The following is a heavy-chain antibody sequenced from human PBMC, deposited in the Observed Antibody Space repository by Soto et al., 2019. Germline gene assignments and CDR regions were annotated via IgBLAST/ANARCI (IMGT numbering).Heavy chain of an antibody. V-gene: IGHV3-30*18. D-gene: IGHD4-4*01. Sequence: PGGSLRLSCAASGFTFSSYGMHWVRQAPGKGLEWVAVISYDGSNKYYADSVKGRFTISRDNSKNTRYLQMNSLRAEDTAVYYCAKDLGGWDYSPSLDYYYGMDVWGQGTTVTVSS. CDR1: GFTFSSYG. J-gene: IGHJ6*02. CDR3: AKDLGGWDYSPSLDYYYGMDV. CDR2: ISYDGSNK.